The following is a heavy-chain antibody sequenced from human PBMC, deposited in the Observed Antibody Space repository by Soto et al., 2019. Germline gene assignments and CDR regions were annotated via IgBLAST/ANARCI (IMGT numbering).Heavy chain of an antibody. CDR1: GGSISSYY. J-gene: IGHJ4*02. D-gene: IGHD3-16*01. CDR3: ARDTPGGGVARTLGIDY. CDR2: IYYSGST. V-gene: IGHV4-59*01. Sequence: PSETLSLTCTVSGGSISSYYWSWIRQPPGKGLEWIGYIYYSGSTNYNPSLKSRVTISVDTSKNQFSLKLSSVTAADTAVYYCARDTPGGGVARTLGIDYWGQGTLVPVSS.